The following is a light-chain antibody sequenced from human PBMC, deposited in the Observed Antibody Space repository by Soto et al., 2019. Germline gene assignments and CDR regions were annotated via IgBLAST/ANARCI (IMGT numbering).Light chain of an antibody. J-gene: IGKJ4*01. CDR1: QSIGSY. V-gene: IGKV3-11*01. Sequence: EIVLTQSPSTLSLSPGERATISCRATQSIGSYLAWYQHRPGQAPRLLIYDASNRGTGIPDRFSGSGCGTDFTPTRHILEPEELAVYFCQHRGDWLTFGGGTRVEIK. CDR3: QHRGDWLT. CDR2: DAS.